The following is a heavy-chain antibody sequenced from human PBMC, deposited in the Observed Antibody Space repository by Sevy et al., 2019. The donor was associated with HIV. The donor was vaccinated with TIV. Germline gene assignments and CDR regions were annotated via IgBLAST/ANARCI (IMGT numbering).Heavy chain of an antibody. J-gene: IGHJ4*02. D-gene: IGHD6-6*01. CDR1: GYTFPSYA. CDR2: INTNTGNP. V-gene: IGHV7-4-1*02. Sequence: ASVKVSCKASGYTFPSYAMNWVRQAPGQGFEWMGWINTNTGNPTYAQGFTGRFVFSLDTSVSTAYLQISSLKAEDTAVYYCARDPNFVIAAETYFDYWGQGTLVTVSS. CDR3: ARDPNFVIAAETYFDY.